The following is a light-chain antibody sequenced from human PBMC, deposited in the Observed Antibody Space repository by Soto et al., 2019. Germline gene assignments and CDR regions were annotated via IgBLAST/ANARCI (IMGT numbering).Light chain of an antibody. CDR1: SSDVGAYNY. V-gene: IGLV2-14*01. CDR2: EVA. CDR3: TSYTGSRSLVV. J-gene: IGLJ1*01. Sequence: QSVLTQPASVSGSDGQSITISCTGTSSDVGAYNYVSWYQQRPGKAPRLMIYEVANRPSGVSNRFSGSKSGNTASLTISGRRGDDEADYYCTSYTGSRSLVVLGTGTKVHRP.